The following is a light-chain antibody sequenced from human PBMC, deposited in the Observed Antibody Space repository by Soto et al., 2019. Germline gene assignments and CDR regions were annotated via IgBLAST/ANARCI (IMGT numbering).Light chain of an antibody. Sequence: QSVLTQPASLSGSPGQSITISATGTSSDVGSYDLVSWYQHHPGTAPKLILYEVTKRPSGVSNRFSGSKSGNTASLTISGLQTEDDSHYYCCSYANGNTLLFGGGTKVTVL. CDR1: SSDVGSYDL. V-gene: IGLV2-23*02. J-gene: IGLJ2*01. CDR2: EVT. CDR3: CSYANGNTLL.